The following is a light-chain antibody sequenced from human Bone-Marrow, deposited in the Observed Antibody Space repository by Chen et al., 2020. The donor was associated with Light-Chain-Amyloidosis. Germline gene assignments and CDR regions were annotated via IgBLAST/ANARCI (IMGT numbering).Light chain of an antibody. J-gene: IGLJ3*02. CDR2: SDI. CDR3: ATWDDSLNSPV. V-gene: IGLV1-44*01. Sequence: QSVLTQPPSASGTPGQRVTISRSGSSSNIGSNAISWYQHLPGTAPQLLIYSDIQRPSGVPDRFSGSKSGTSASLAISGLQSEDEANYYCATWDDSLNSPVFGGGTKLTVL. CDR1: SSNIGSNA.